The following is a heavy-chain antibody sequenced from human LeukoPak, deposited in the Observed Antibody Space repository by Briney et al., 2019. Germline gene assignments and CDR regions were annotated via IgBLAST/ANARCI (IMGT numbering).Heavy chain of an antibody. CDR2: IQYDGSNK. CDR3: AKDLNQEVGATGGDYFDY. V-gene: IGHV3-30*02. CDR1: GFTFSSYG. Sequence: GGSLRLSCAASGFTFSSYGMHWVRQAPGKGLEWEAFIQYDGSNKFYADSVKGRFTISRDNSKNTLYLQMNSLRAEDTAVYYCAKDLNQEVGATGGDYFDYWGQGTLVTVSS. D-gene: IGHD1-26*01. J-gene: IGHJ4*02.